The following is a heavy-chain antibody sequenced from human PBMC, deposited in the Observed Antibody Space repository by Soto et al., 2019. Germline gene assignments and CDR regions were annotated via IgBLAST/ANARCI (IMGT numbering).Heavy chain of an antibody. D-gene: IGHD6-19*01. CDR1: GFTFSDYY. CDR3: AIQGRYSSGWYDRNWFDP. V-gene: IGHV3-11*06. J-gene: IGHJ5*02. CDR2: ISSSSSYT. Sequence: LRLSCAASGFTFSDYYMSWIRQAPGKGLEWVSYISSSSSYTNYADSVKGRFTISRDNAKNSLYLQMNSLRAEDTAVYYCAIQGRYSSGWYDRNWFDPWGQGTLVTVSS.